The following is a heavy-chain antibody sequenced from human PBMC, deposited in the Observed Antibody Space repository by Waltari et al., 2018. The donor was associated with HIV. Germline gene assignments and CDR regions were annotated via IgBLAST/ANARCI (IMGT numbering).Heavy chain of an antibody. CDR2: SSAYNGNT. CDR1: GYTFTTYG. D-gene: IGHD2-15*01. V-gene: IGHV1-18*01. Sequence: QVQLVQSGAEVKKPGASVKVSCRASGYTFTTYGISWVRQAPGQGLEWMGWSSAYNGNTNYAQKFQGRVTMTTDTSTTTAYMELRSLRSDDTAVYDCARGIVVVAATYYYYGMDVWGQGTTVTVSS. CDR3: ARGIVVVAATYYYYGMDV. J-gene: IGHJ6*02.